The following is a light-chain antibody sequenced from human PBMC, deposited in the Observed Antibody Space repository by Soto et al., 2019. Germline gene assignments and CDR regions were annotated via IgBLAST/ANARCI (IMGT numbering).Light chain of an antibody. CDR3: GTWNYSVTAFV. CDR1: TSNIVNNF. V-gene: IGLV1-51*01. Sequence: QSVLTQPPSVSAAPGEKVTISCSGRTSNIVNNFVSWYRQLPGAAPQLLIHTNNKLPSGVSDRFSGSKSGSSATLGITGLQTGDEAHYYCGTWNYSVTAFVFGGGTKVTVL. CDR2: TNN. J-gene: IGLJ2*01.